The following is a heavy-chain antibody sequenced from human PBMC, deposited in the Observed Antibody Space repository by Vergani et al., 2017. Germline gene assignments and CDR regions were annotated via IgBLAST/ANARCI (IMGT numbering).Heavy chain of an antibody. CDR1: GFTVSSNY. CDR3: ARKKSLYNWNDWGWFDP. V-gene: IGHV3-53*04. Sequence: EVQLVESGGGLVQPGGSLRLSCAASGFTVSSNYMSWVRQAPGKGLEWVSVIYSGGSTYYADSVKGRFTISRHNSKNTLYLQMNSLRSEDTAVYYCARKKSLYNWNDWGWFDPWGQGTLVTVSS. CDR2: IYSGGST. D-gene: IGHD1-1*01. J-gene: IGHJ5*02.